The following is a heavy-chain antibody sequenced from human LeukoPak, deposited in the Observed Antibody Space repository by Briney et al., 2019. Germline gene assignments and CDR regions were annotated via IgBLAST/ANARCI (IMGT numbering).Heavy chain of an antibody. J-gene: IGHJ4*02. CDR3: ARTYPESYFDY. CDR2: IYYSGST. V-gene: IGHV4-59*08. Sequence: PSETLSLTCTVSGGSISSYYWSWIRPPPGKGLEWIGYIYYSGSTNYNPSLKSRVTISVDTSKNQFSLKLSSVTAADTAVYYCARTYPESYFDYWGQGTLVTVSS. CDR1: GGSISSYY.